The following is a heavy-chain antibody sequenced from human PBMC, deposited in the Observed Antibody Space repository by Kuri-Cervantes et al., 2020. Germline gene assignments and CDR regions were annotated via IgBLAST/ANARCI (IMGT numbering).Heavy chain of an antibody. CDR3: AKDRARAVVAANNWFDP. Sequence: ASVKVSCKTSGYTFTDYYMHWVRQAPGQGLEWMGWINPNSGGTNYAQKFQGRVTMTRDTSISTAYMELSRLRSDDTAVYYCAKDRARAVVAANNWFDPWGQGTPVTVSS. CDR1: GYTFTDYY. V-gene: IGHV1-2*02. J-gene: IGHJ5*02. D-gene: IGHD2-15*01. CDR2: INPNSGGT.